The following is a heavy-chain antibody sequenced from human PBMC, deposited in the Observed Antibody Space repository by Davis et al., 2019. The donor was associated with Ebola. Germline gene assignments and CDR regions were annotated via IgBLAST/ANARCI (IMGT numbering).Heavy chain of an antibody. D-gene: IGHD6-13*01. CDR2: IKQDGGDK. Sequence: PGGSLRLSCAASGFTFSTYWMSWVRQAPGKGLEWVANIKQDGGDKYYVDSVKGRFTISGDDVKNSLYLQMTSLRAEDTAVYYCAREHTSGWYRGYYFHGMDVWGKGTTVTVSS. CDR1: GFTFSTYW. J-gene: IGHJ6*04. V-gene: IGHV3-7*01. CDR3: AREHTSGWYRGYYFHGMDV.